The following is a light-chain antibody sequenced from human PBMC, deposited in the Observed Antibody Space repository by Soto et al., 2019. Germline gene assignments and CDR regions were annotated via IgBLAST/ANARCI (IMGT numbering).Light chain of an antibody. CDR3: SSYTSNSPYV. CDR2: EVS. Sequence: LTQPASVSGSPGQSITISCTGTSSDVGGFNYVSWYQQHPGKAPKLIIYEVSNRPSGVSTRFSGSKSGNTASLIISGLQAEDEAEYYCSSYTSNSPYVFGSGTKVTVL. J-gene: IGLJ1*01. V-gene: IGLV2-14*01. CDR1: SSDVGGFNY.